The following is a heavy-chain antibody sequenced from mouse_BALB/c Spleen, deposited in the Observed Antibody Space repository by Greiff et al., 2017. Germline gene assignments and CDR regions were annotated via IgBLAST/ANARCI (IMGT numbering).Heavy chain of an antibody. V-gene: IGHV3-2*02. J-gene: IGHJ3*01. D-gene: IGHD2-4*01. Sequence: EVQLVESGPGLVKPSQSLSLTCTVTGYSITSDYAWNWIRQFPGNKLEWMGYISYSGSTSYNPSLKSRISITRDTSKNQFFLQLNSVTTEDTATYYCARSTMTRPWFAYWGQGTLVTVSA. CDR3: ARSTMTRPWFAY. CDR1: GYSITSDYA. CDR2: ISYSGST.